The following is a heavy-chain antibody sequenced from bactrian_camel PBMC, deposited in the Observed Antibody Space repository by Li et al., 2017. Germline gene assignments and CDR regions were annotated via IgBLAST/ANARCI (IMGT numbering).Heavy chain of an antibody. CDR3: AADRYGGSWNLGTLCVRTEQKHNY. V-gene: IGHV3S6*01. J-gene: IGHJ4*01. Sequence: VQLVESGGGLVQPGGSLRLSCAASGFTFSNNWMHWVRQAPGKGLEWVSSIYTGDGSTNSADSVKGRFTISRDNTKKMLYLQMSSLKPEDTAMYYCAADRYGGSWNLGTLCVRTEQKHNYWGQGTQVTVS. D-gene: IGHD6*01. CDR1: GFTFSNNW. CDR2: IYTGDGST.